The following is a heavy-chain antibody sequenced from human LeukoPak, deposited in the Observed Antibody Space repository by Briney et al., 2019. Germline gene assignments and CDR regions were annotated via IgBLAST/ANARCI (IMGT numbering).Heavy chain of an antibody. Sequence: SETLSLTCTVSGGSISGFYWSWIRQPPGKGLEWIGEINHSGSTNYNPSLKSRVTISVDTSKNQFSLKLSSVTAADTAVYYCARGEVVPAVTFDYWGQGTLVTVSS. CDR2: INHSGST. CDR3: ARGEVVPAVTFDY. D-gene: IGHD2-2*01. CDR1: GGSISGFY. J-gene: IGHJ4*02. V-gene: IGHV4-34*01.